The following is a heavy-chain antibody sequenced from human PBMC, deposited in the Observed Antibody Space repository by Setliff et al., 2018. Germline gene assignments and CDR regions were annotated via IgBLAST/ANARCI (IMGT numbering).Heavy chain of an antibody. D-gene: IGHD1-1*01. CDR3: ASDWNDAVDY. CDR1: GFTFGDFA. Sequence: PGGSLRLSCAASGFTFGDFAMTWVRQAPGKGLEWVSGIGGRGISTYYADSVKGRFIISRDNAKNSLYLQMNSLRAEDTAVYYCASDWNDAVDYWGQGTLVTVSS. CDR2: IGGRGIST. V-gene: IGHV3-23*01. J-gene: IGHJ4*02.